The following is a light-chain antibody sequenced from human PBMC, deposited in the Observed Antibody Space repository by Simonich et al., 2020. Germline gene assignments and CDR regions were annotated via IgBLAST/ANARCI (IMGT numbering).Light chain of an antibody. CDR2: EGS. CDR1: SSDVGSYNL. V-gene: IGLV2-23*01. J-gene: IGLJ3*02. Sequence: QSALTQPASVSGSPGTSITISCPVTSSDVGSYNLVSWYQQHPGKAPKLMIYEGSKRPSGVANRFSGSKSGNTASLTISGLQAEDEADYYCCSYAGSSTWVFGGGTKLTVL. CDR3: CSYAGSSTWV.